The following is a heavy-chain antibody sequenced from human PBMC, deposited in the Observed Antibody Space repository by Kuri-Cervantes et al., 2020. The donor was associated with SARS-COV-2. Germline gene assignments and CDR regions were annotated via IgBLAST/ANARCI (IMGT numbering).Heavy chain of an antibody. CDR1: GYTFSSYG. D-gene: IGHD6-13*01. V-gene: IGHV1-18*04. CDR2: ISSYNGKT. Sequence: ASVKVSCKASGYTFSSYGISWVRQAPGQGLEWMGWISSYNGKTGYAPRFQDRITMTTDTSTSTAYMEVRSLRSDDTALYYCARDGRAYSSSWQPSYYWGQGTLVTVSS. J-gene: IGHJ4*02. CDR3: ARDGRAYSSSWQPSYY.